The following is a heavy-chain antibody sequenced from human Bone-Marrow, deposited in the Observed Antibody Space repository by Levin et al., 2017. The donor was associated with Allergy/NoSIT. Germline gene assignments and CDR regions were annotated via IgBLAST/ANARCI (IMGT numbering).Heavy chain of an antibody. J-gene: IGHJ4*02. Sequence: HSQTLSLTCTVSGGSINSGDYYWNWVRQPPGKGLEWIGYIYYTGSTYYNPSLKSRVSISIDRSKNQFSLKLNSVTAADTAMYYCASLLLEWVGIDYWGQGTLVTVSS. V-gene: IGHV4-30-4*01. CDR2: IYYTGST. CDR3: ASLLLEWVGIDY. D-gene: IGHD3-3*01. CDR1: GGSINSGDYY.